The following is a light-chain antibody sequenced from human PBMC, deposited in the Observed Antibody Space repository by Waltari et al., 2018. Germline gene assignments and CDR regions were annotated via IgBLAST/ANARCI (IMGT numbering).Light chain of an antibody. Sequence: QSVLTQPPSASGPPGQRVTIPCSGSSSNIGSNTVNWYQQLPGPAPKLLIYGNNQRPSGVPDRFSGSKSGTSASLAISGLQSEDEADYYCAAWDDSLNGLFGGGTKLTVL. CDR1: SSNIGSNT. V-gene: IGLV1-44*01. J-gene: IGLJ2*01. CDR3: AAWDDSLNGL. CDR2: GNN.